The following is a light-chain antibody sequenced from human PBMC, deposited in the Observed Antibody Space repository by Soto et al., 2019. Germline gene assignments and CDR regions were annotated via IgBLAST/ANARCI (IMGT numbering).Light chain of an antibody. CDR2: DVS. J-gene: IGLJ1*01. CDR3: SSYEGSNRGV. V-gene: IGLV2-8*01. Sequence: QSVLTQPPSASGSPGQSVTISCTGTSSDVGGYNYVSWYQQHPGKAPNLMIYDVSQRSSGVHDRFSGSKSGNTASLTVSGLSDDDEAYYCCSSYEGSNRGVFGTGTKLTVL. CDR1: SSDVGGYNY.